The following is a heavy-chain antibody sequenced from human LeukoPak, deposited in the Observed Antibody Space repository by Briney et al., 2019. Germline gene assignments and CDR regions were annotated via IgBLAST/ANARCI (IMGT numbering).Heavy chain of an antibody. CDR2: ISSSSSYI. CDR1: GFTFSSYS. J-gene: IGHJ4*02. Sequence: PGGSLRLSCAASGFTFSSYSMDWVRQAPGKGLEWVSSISSSSSYIYYADSVKGRFTTSRDNAKNSLYLQMNSLRAEDTAVYYCARIYYDSSGYYYFDYWGQGTLVTVSS. CDR3: ARIYYDSSGYYYFDY. V-gene: IGHV3-21*01. D-gene: IGHD3-22*01.